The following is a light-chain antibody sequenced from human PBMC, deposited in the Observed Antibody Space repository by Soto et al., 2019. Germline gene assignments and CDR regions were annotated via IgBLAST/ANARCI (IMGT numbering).Light chain of an antibody. V-gene: IGKV3-11*02. J-gene: IGKJ1*01. Sequence: EIVLTQSPVTLSLSPGDTATLSCRASESVVRYLAWYQQKPGQAPRLLMYDTSKRATGIPARFSGSGYGRDFTLTISSLEPEDFAVYYCQQYDSSWTFGQGTKVEIK. CDR1: ESVVRY. CDR3: QQYDSSWT. CDR2: DTS.